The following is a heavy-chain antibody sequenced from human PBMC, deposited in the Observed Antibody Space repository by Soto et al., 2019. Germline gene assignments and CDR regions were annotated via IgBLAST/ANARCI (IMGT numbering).Heavy chain of an antibody. Sequence: ASVKVSCKASGYTFTSYYMHWVRQAPGQGLEWMGIINPSGGSTSYAQKFQGRVTMTRDTSTSTVYMELSSLRSEDTAVYYCARERYYYDSSGEPQAFDIWGKGKMVTV. CDR1: GYTFTSYY. CDR3: ARERYYYDSSGEPQAFDI. V-gene: IGHV1-46*01. J-gene: IGHJ3*02. D-gene: IGHD3-22*01. CDR2: INPSGGST.